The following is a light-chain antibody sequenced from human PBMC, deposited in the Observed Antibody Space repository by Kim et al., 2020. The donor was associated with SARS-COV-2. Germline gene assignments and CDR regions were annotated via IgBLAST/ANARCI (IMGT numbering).Light chain of an antibody. CDR2: GAS. J-gene: IGKJ2*01. V-gene: IGKV3-20*01. CDR3: QQYGSSPPYT. CDR1: QSVSSSY. Sequence: EIVLTQSPGTLSLSTGERATLSCRASQSVSSSYLAWYQQKPGQAPRLLVYGASSRATGIPDRFSGSGSGTDFTLTISRLEPEDFAVYYCQQYGSSPPYTFGPGTKLEI.